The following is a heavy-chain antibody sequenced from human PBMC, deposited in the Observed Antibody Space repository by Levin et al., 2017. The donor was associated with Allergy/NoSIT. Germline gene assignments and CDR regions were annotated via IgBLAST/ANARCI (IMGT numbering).Heavy chain of an antibody. CDR3: ARVLGWYYYAMDV. V-gene: IGHV4-31*03. D-gene: IGHD4/OR15-4a*01. Sequence: SETLSLTCTVSGGSISSGGYYWSWIRQHPEKGLEWIGYIYYNGSTYYNPSLKSRVTMSVDTSKNQFSLKLNSVTAADTAVYFCARVLGWYYYAMDVWGQGTTVTVSS. CDR1: GGSISSGGYY. J-gene: IGHJ6*02. CDR2: IYYNGST.